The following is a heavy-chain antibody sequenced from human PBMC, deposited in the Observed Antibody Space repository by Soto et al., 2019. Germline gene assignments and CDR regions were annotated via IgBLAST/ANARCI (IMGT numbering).Heavy chain of an antibody. CDR3: ATPYYFNH. Sequence: LRLSCAASGFMFSAYTMNWVRQAPGKGLEWLSSISDDSSYIDYADSLRGRFTVSRDNARNSLYLQIDSLGVEDTAVYYCATPYYFNHWGPGTLVTVSS. J-gene: IGHJ1*01. CDR2: ISDDSSYI. V-gene: IGHV3-21*06. CDR1: GFMFSAYT. D-gene: IGHD3-16*01.